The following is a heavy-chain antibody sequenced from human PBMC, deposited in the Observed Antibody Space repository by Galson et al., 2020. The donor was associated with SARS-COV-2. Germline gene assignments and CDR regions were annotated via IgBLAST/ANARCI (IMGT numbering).Heavy chain of an antibody. V-gene: IGHV4-34*01. J-gene: IGHJ4*02. D-gene: IGHD2-15*01. Sequence: SQTLSLTCAVSGGSFNDYFWTWIRQPPGKGLEWIGEINHSGSTNYNPSLKSRVTISVDTSKNQFSLKLSSVTAADTALYYCARRGGPHCSGGNCSTYWGQGALVTVTS. CDR1: GGSFNDYF. CDR2: INHSGST. CDR3: ARRGGPHCSGGNCSTY.